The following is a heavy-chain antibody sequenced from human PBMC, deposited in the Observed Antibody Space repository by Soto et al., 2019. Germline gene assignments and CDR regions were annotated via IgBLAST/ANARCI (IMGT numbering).Heavy chain of an antibody. J-gene: IGHJ6*02. CDR3: ARDLWSVALDV. CDR1: GFSFSNYG. D-gene: IGHD2-15*01. V-gene: IGHV3-33*01. CDR2: IWYDGSNK. Sequence: QVPLVESGGGVVQPGRSLRLSCAASGFSFSNYGMHWVRQAPGKGLEWVAVIWYDGSNKYYGDSVQGRFTVSRDISKNTLYLQMNSLRVEDTAVYYCARDLWSVALDVWGQGTTVTVSS.